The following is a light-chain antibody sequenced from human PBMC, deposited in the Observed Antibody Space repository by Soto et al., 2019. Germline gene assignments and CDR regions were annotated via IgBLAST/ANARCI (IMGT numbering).Light chain of an antibody. V-gene: IGKV1-12*01. CDR3: LQSNSFPFT. Sequence: DIQMTQSPSSVSASVGDGVTISCRASQSVVSWLAWYQQRPGKAPRLLIYAASRLQRGVPSRFSGSESGTDFTLTISSLQPEDIATYYCLQSNSFPFTFGGGTKVEIK. CDR1: QSVVSW. J-gene: IGKJ4*01. CDR2: AAS.